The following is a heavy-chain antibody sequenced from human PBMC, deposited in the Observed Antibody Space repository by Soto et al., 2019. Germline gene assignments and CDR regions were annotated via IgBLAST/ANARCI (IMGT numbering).Heavy chain of an antibody. Sequence: PGGSLRLSCTASGLKFDDYVMTWVRQVPGKGLEWVGRIKSKTDGGTTDYAAPVKDRFTISRDDSKNTLYLQMNSLKTEDTAVYYCTTAPITMVRGVMAYWGQGTLVTVSS. J-gene: IGHJ4*02. D-gene: IGHD3-10*01. CDR2: IKSKTDGGTT. CDR3: TTAPITMVRGVMAY. V-gene: IGHV3-15*01. CDR1: GLKFDDYV.